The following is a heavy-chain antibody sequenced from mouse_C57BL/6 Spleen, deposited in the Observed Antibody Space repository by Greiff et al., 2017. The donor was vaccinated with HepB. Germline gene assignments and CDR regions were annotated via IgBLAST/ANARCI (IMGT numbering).Heavy chain of an antibody. Sequence: SGAELVRPGASVTLSCKASGYTFTDYEMHWVKQTPVHGLEWIGAIDPETGGTAYNQKFKGKAILTADKSSSTAYMELRSLTSEDSAVYYCTGRFAYWGQGTLVTVSA. CDR3: TGRFAY. V-gene: IGHV1-15*01. J-gene: IGHJ3*01. CDR1: GYTFTDYE. CDR2: IDPETGGT.